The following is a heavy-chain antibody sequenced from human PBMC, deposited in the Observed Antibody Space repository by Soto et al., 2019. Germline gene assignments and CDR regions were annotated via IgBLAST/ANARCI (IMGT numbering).Heavy chain of an antibody. CDR3: ARVGPWVPYYYDSSPYTFENWFDP. CDR1: GGPFSGYY. V-gene: IGHV4-34*01. Sequence: LSLTCAVYGGPFSGYYWSWIRQPPGKGLEWIGSIYHGGSTYYNPSLNSRVTLSIDMTNNHVSLILNSVTAADTAVYYCARVGPWVPYYYDSSPYTFENWFDPWGQGTLVTVSS. J-gene: IGHJ5*02. CDR2: IYHGGST. D-gene: IGHD3-22*01.